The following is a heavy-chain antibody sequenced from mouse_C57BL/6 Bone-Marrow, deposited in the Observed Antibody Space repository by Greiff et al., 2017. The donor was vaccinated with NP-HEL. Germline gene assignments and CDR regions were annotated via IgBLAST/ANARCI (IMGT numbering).Heavy chain of an antibody. CDR3: ARGPFITTDAMDY. Sequence: VQLQQSGPELVKPGASVKISCKASGYTFTDYYMNWVKQSHGKSLEWIGDINPNNGGTSYNQKFKGKATLTVDKSSSTAYMELRSLTSEDSAVYYCARGPFITTDAMDYWGQGTSVTVSS. V-gene: IGHV1-26*01. J-gene: IGHJ4*01. CDR1: GYTFTDYY. D-gene: IGHD1-1*01. CDR2: INPNNGGT.